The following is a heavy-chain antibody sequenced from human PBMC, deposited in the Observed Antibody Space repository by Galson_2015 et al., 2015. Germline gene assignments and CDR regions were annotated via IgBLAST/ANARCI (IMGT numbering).Heavy chain of an antibody. CDR1: GFIFTNYA. CDR2: ISGSGGTT. Sequence: SLRLSCAASGFIFTNYAIHWVRQAPGKGLEWVSGISGSGGTTYYADSLKGRFTISRDNSKNTLYLQMNSLRAEDTAIYYCAKSGTGSYYYYYMDVWGTGTTVTVSS. CDR3: AKSGTGSYYYYYMDV. D-gene: IGHD6-13*01. V-gene: IGHV3-23*01. J-gene: IGHJ6*03.